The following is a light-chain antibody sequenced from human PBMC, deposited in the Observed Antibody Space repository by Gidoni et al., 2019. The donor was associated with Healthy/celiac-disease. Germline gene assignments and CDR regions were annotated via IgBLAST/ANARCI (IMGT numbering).Light chain of an antibody. CDR2: GAS. J-gene: IGKJ4*01. CDR3: QQYNNWPPDT. CDR1: QSVSSN. V-gene: IGKV3-15*01. Sequence: EIVMTQSPATLSVSPGERATLSCSASQSVSSNLAWYQQKPGQATRLLIYGASTRATGSPARFSGSGSGTEFTLTISSLQSEDVAVYYCQQYNNWPPDTFGGGTKVEIK.